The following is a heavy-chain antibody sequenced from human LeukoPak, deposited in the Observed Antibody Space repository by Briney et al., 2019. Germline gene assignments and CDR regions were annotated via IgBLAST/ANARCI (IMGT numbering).Heavy chain of an antibody. V-gene: IGHV1-18*01. CDR1: GYTFTSYG. D-gene: IGHD6-19*01. CDR2: ISAYNSNT. J-gene: IGHJ4*02. CDR3: ARDLRRDTSGWNSQAVLDY. Sequence: GASVKVSCKASGYTFTSYGISWVRQAPGQGLEWMGWISAYNSNTNYAQKKLQGRVTMTTDTSTSTAYMELRNLRSDDTAVYYCARDLRRDTSGWNSQAVLDYWGQGTLVTVSS.